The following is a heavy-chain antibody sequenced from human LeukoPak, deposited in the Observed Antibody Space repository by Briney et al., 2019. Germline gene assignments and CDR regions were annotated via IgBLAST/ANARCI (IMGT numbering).Heavy chain of an antibody. CDR1: GFNFSSYW. CDR2: IKQDGGER. Sequence: GESLRLSCAASGFNFSSYWMSWVRQAPGKGLEWVANIKQDGGERYYVDSVKGRFTISRDNAKNSLYLQMNSLRAEDTAVYYCARCHDLESRYYYYYGMDVWGQGTTVTVSS. CDR3: ARCHDLESRYYYYYGMDV. J-gene: IGHJ6*02. D-gene: IGHD3-3*01. V-gene: IGHV3-7*01.